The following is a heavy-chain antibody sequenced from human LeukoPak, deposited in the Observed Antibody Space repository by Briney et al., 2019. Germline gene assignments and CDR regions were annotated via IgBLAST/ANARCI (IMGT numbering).Heavy chain of an antibody. CDR2: IYWDDDK. CDR3: AHRQGYCSGGSCYSVDY. J-gene: IGHJ4*02. Sequence: TLSLTCTVSGGSISSSNYYWGWIRQPPGKGLEWLALIYWDDDKRYSPSLKSRLTITKDTSKNQVVLTMTNMDPVDTATYYCAHRQGYCSGGSCYSVDYWGQGTLVTVSS. V-gene: IGHV2-5*02. D-gene: IGHD2-15*01. CDR1: GGSISSSNYY.